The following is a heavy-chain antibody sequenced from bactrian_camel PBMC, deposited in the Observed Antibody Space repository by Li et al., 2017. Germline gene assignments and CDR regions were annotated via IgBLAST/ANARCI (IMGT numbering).Heavy chain of an antibody. Sequence: VQLVESGGGPVQAGGSLRLSCKMPKDIFSTYCMGWFRQGPGKEREGVATIDSDGTTVYAESVKGRFTISRDNTKNIVTLQMNSLKTEDTAVYYCAACGYWGQGTQVTVS. CDR2: IDSDGTT. V-gene: IGHV3S56*01. J-gene: IGHJ4*01. CDR1: KDIFSTYC. CDR3: AACGY.